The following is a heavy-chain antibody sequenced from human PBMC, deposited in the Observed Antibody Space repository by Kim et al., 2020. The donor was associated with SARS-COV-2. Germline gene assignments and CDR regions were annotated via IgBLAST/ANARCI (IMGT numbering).Heavy chain of an antibody. Sequence: ASVKVSCKASGYTFTSYDINWVRQATGQRLEWMGWMNPNSGNTGYAQKFQGRVTMTRNTSISTAYMELSSLRSEDTAVYYCARGLTMVRGVIMQLDYWGQGTLVTVSS. CDR2: MNPNSGNT. J-gene: IGHJ4*02. CDR3: ARGLTMVRGVIMQLDY. V-gene: IGHV1-8*01. CDR1: GYTFTSYD. D-gene: IGHD3-10*01.